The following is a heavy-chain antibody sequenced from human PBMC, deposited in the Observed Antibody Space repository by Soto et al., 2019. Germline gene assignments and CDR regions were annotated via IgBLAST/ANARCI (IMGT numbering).Heavy chain of an antibody. Sequence: SETLSLTCTVSGGSISSYYWSWIRQPPGKGLEWIGYIYYSGSTYYNPSLKSRVTISVDTSKNQFSLKLSSVTAADTAVYYCARNLGYSSSWPNLDYWGQGTLVTVSS. J-gene: IGHJ4*02. CDR2: IYYSGST. CDR1: GGSISSYY. CDR3: ARNLGYSSSWPNLDY. D-gene: IGHD6-13*01. V-gene: IGHV4-59*04.